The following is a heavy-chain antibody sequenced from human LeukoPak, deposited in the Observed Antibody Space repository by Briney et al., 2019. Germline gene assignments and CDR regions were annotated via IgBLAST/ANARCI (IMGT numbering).Heavy chain of an antibody. Sequence: GGSLRLSCAASGFTFSSYSMNWVRQAPGKGLEWVSSISSSSSYIYYADSVKGRFTISRDNAKNSLYLQMNSLRAEDTAVYYCAKATKDYDFWSGYSNFDYWGQGTLVTVSS. CDR2: ISSSSSYI. CDR1: GFTFSSYS. CDR3: AKATKDYDFWSGYSNFDY. V-gene: IGHV3-21*01. D-gene: IGHD3-3*01. J-gene: IGHJ4*02.